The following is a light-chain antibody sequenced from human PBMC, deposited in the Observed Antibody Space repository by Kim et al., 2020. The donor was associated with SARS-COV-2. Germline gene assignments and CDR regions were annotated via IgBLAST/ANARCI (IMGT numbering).Light chain of an antibody. V-gene: IGLV2-14*03. CDR2: DVS. J-gene: IGLJ1*01. CDR3: SSYTVISTLV. CDR1: SSDFGSYNY. Sequence: GQSITSSRPGTSSDFGSYNYVPWYQQHPGKAPNLMINDVSNRPSGVSNRFSGSKSGNTASLTIFGLQAEDEADYYCSSYTVISTLVFGTGTKVTVL.